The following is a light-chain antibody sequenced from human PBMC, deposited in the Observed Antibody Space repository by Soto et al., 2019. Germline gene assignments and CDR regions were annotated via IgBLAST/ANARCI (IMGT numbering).Light chain of an antibody. CDR1: NIGSKR. V-gene: IGLV3-21*04. CDR2: YDS. CDR3: QVWDITTDHYV. J-gene: IGLJ1*01. Sequence: SYELTRPPSVSVAPEKTARLTCGGDNIGSKRVHWYRQKPGQAHVLVIYYDSDRPSGIPERFSGSNSGNTATLTINRVEAGDEADYYCQVWDITTDHYVFGTGTKLTVL.